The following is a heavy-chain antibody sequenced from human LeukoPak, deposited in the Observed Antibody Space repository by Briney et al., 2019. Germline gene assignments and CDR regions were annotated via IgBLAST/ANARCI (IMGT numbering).Heavy chain of an antibody. Sequence: PGGSLRLSCAASGFTFSSYGMHWVRQAPGKGLEWVAVISYDGSNKYYADSVKGLFTISRDNSKNTLYLQMNSLRAEDTAVYYCAKAITMIVVVSAFDIWGQGTMVTVSS. D-gene: IGHD3-22*01. CDR3: AKAITMIVVVSAFDI. V-gene: IGHV3-30*18. J-gene: IGHJ3*02. CDR1: GFTFSSYG. CDR2: ISYDGSNK.